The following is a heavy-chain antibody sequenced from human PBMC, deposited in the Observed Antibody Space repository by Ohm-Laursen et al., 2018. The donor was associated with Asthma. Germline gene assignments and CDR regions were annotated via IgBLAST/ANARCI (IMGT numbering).Heavy chain of an antibody. CDR1: GFSVSGHF. J-gene: IGHJ3*01. CDR2: IYPGGAT. V-gene: IGHV3-53*01. D-gene: IGHD3-10*01. CDR3: ARGQGSGDISGSDPFDL. Sequence: SLRLSCAASGFSVSGHFMNWIRQDPEKGLEWVADIYPGGATFYADSVKGRFTISRDDSKNTLNLQMSSLRGDDTALYYCARGQGSGDISGSDPFDLWGQGTTVNVSS.